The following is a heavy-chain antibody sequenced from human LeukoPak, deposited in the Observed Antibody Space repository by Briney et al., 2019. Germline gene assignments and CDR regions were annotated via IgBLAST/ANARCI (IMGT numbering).Heavy chain of an antibody. D-gene: IGHD2-21*01. CDR3: ARSRPLLGDY. CDR1: GFTFTTYA. Sequence: GGSLRLSCEASGFTFTTYAMSWVRQAPGKGLVWVSRINSDGSSTSYADSVKGRFTISRDNAKNTLYLQMNSLRAEDTAVYYCARSRPLLGDYWGQGTLVTVSS. J-gene: IGHJ4*02. V-gene: IGHV3-74*01. CDR2: INSDGSST.